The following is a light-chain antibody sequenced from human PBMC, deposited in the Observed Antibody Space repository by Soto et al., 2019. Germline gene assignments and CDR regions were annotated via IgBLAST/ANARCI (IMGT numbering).Light chain of an antibody. CDR3: CSYAGSSTFVV. CDR1: SSNIGSHT. V-gene: IGLV1-44*01. CDR2: RTN. J-gene: IGLJ2*01. Sequence: QSVLTQPSSASGTPGQSVNISCSGTSSNIGSHTVNWYQQIPGKAPQLFIFRTNERPSGVSNRFSGSKSGNTASLTISGLQAEDEADYYCCSYAGSSTFVVFSGGTKLTVL.